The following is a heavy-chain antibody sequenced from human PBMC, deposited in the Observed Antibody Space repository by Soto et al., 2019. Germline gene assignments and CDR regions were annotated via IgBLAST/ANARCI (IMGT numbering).Heavy chain of an antibody. J-gene: IGHJ4*02. CDR2: SSFSGYP. CDR1: GDSVSGGDSY. V-gene: IGHV4-30-4*01. CDR3: VRGGNPYHYATSGPGTFDK. Sequence: QVQLQESGPGLVKPSQTLSLTCTVSGDSVSGGDSYWSWIRQPPGKALERIWESSFSGYPSYTPSLKSGVTISVDMSKSQFSLRLTSVTAADTAIYYCVRGGNPYHYATSGPGTFDKWGQGTLVSVSS. D-gene: IGHD3-22*01.